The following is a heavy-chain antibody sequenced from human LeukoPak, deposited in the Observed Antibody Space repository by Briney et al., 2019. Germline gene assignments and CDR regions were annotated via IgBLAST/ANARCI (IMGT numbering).Heavy chain of an antibody. CDR1: GYTFSSYD. Sequence: ASVKVSCKASGYTFSSYDINWVRQATGQGLEWMGWMNPNSGNIGYAQKFQGRVTVTRNTSITTAYMELSSLTSEDTAVYYCARGVDPASDYWGQGTLVIVSS. J-gene: IGHJ4*02. D-gene: IGHD6-6*01. CDR3: ARGVDPASDY. CDR2: MNPNSGNI. V-gene: IGHV1-8*01.